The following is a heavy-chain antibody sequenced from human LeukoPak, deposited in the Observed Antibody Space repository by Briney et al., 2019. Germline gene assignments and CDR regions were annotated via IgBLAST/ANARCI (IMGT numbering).Heavy chain of an antibody. CDR1: GFTFSSYN. D-gene: IGHD3/OR15-3a*01. CDR3: ARTLDSALDV. Sequence: GGYLRLSCAGSGFTFSSYNMNWVRQAPGKGLEWISYISSSGRTVYYAESVRGRFAISRDNARSSLYPQMAGLTAEDTAVYYCARTLDSALDVWGNGTTVTVSS. J-gene: IGHJ6*04. V-gene: IGHV3-48*01. CDR2: ISSSGRTV.